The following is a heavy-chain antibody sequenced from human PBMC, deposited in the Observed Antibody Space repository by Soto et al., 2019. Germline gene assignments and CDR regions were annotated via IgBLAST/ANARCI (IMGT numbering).Heavy chain of an antibody. Sequence: EVQLVESGGGLVQPGRSLRLSCAASGLSFDDYAMHWVRQVPGKGLEWVSGISWNGGSIGYADSVKGRFSISRDNDKNSLYLQMNRLGVEDTALYYCASSMGCTANGMGLWGQGTTVTVSS. CDR3: ASSMGCTANGMGL. V-gene: IGHV3-9*01. CDR2: ISWNGGSI. D-gene: IGHD2-21*02. CDR1: GLSFDDYA. J-gene: IGHJ6*02.